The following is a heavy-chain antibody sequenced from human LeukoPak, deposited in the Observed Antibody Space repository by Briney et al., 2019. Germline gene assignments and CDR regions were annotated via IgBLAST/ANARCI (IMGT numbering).Heavy chain of an antibody. J-gene: IGHJ5*02. V-gene: IGHV3-7*01. Sequence: PGGSLRLSCAASGFTFSSYWVSWVRQAPGKGLEWVANIKQDGSEKYYVDSVKGRFTISRDNAKNSLYLQMNSLRAEDTAVYYCARERYNWNENGHKSWFDPWGQGTLVTVSS. CDR2: IKQDGSEK. D-gene: IGHD1-20*01. CDR3: ARERYNWNENGHKSWFDP. CDR1: GFTFSSYW.